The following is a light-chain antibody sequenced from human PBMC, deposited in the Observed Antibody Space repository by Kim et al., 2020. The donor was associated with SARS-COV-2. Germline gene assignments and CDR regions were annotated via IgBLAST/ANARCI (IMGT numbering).Light chain of an antibody. CDR1: SLRSYY. Sequence: SSELTQDPAVSVALGQTVRITCQGDSLRSYYASWYQHKPGQAPVLVIYGKNNRPSGIPDRFSCSRSANTASLTIPGAQADDEADYYCTSPDSSGHHVVFG. V-gene: IGLV3-19*01. CDR2: GKN. CDR3: TSPDSSGHHVV. J-gene: IGLJ2*01.